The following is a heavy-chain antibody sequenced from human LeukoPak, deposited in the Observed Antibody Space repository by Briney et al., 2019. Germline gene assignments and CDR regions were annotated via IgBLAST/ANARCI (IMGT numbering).Heavy chain of an antibody. CDR1: GFTFSSYW. CDR2: IKQDGSEK. J-gene: IGHJ4*02. V-gene: IGHV3-7*01. D-gene: IGHD5-12*01. CDR3: ASAIVATIGGGPDY. Sequence: GGSLRLSCAASGFTFSSYWMSWVRQAPGKGLEWVANIKQDGSEKYYVDSVKGRFTISRDNAKNSLYLQMNSLRAEDTAVYYCASAIVATIGGGPDYWGQGTLVTVSS.